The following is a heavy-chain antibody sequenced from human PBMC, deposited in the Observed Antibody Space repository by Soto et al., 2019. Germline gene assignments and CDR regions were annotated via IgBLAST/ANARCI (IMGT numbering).Heavy chain of an antibody. CDR1: GFTFSSYA. CDR2: ISGSGGST. CDR3: ANGPMVRGVPFDY. J-gene: IGHJ4*02. D-gene: IGHD3-10*01. V-gene: IGHV3-23*01. Sequence: EVQLLESGGGLVQPGGSLRPSCAAPGFTFSSYAMSWVRKVPGKGLGWVSAISGSGGSTYYADSVKGRFTFSRDNSKNTLYLQMNSLRAEDTAVYYCANGPMVRGVPFDYWGQGTLVTVSS.